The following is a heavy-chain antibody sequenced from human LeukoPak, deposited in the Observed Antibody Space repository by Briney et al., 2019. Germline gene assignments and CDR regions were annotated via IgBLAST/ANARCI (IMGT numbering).Heavy chain of an antibody. CDR1: GGSISSSDYY. V-gene: IGHV4-39*01. Sequence: SETLSLTCTVSGGSISSSDYYWGWIRQPPGKGLEFIASIYYSGSTYYNPSLKSRATISVDTSKNQFSLNLSSVTAADTAVYYCARVKAGPNDAFDIWGHGTLVTVSS. J-gene: IGHJ3*02. CDR3: ARVKAGPNDAFDI. D-gene: IGHD1/OR15-1a*01. CDR2: IYYSGST.